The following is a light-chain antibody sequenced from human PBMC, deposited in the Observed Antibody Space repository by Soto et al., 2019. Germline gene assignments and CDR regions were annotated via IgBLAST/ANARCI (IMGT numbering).Light chain of an antibody. J-gene: IGKJ2*01. Sequence: EIVLTQSPGTLSLSPGERATLSCRASQSVSSSYFAWYQQKPGQAPRLLIYGASSRATGIPDRFSGSGSGTDFTLTISRLEPEDCAVYYCQQYGSSPPYTFGQGTKLEIK. CDR2: GAS. V-gene: IGKV3-20*01. CDR1: QSVSSSY. CDR3: QQYGSSPPYT.